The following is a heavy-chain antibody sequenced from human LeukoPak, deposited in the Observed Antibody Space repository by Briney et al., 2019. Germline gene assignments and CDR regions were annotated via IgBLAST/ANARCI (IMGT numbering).Heavy chain of an antibody. CDR2: IHHDGRI. CDR1: GGSIDSTNW. V-gene: IGHV4/OR15-8*01. J-gene: IGHJ4*02. D-gene: IGHD1-1*01. CDR3: ARARYNWRPFDY. Sequence: PSETLSLTCDVSGGSIDSTNWWNWVRQPPGKGLEWIGEIHHDGRINYNPSLKSRVTLSVDKSKNQFSLKLSSVTAADTAVYYCARARYNWRPFDYWGQGTLVTVSS.